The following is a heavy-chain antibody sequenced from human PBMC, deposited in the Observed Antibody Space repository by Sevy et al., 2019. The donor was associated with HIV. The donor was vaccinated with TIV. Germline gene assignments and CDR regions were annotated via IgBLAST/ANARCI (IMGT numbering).Heavy chain of an antibody. J-gene: IGHJ4*02. CDR2: IRSKANSYAT. V-gene: IGHV3-73*01. D-gene: IGHD6-13*01. Sequence: GGSLRLSCAASGFIFSGSAMHWVRRASGKGLEWVGRIRSKANSYATAYAASVKGRFTISRDDSKNTAFLQMNSLTTEDTAVYYCTALESSRGSDYWGQGTLVTVSS. CDR1: GFIFSGSA. CDR3: TALESSRGSDY.